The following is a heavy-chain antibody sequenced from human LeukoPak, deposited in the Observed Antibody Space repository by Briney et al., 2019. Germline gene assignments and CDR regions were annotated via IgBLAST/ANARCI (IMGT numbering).Heavy chain of an antibody. D-gene: IGHD3-3*01. CDR2: ISYDGSNK. CDR1: GFTFSSYA. J-gene: IGHJ4*02. CDR3: ARGSVLRFLEWLLQSAHFDY. Sequence: GGSLRLSCAASGFTFSSYAMHWVRQAPGKGLEWVAVISYDGSNKYYADSVKGRFTISRDNSKNTLYLQMNSLRAEDTAVYYCARGSVLRFLEWLLQSAHFDYWGQGTLVTVSS. V-gene: IGHV3-30-3*01.